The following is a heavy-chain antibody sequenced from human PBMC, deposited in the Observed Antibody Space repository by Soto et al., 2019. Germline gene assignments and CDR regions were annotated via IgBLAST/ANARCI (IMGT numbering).Heavy chain of an antibody. CDR3: ATGKYYYVSGTQPYYYYGMDV. D-gene: IGHD3-10*01. CDR2: IYPGDSDT. V-gene: IGHV5-51*01. Sequence: GESLKISCKGSGYSFTSYWIGWVRQMPGKGLEWMGIIYPGDSDTRYSPSFQGQVTISADKSISTAYLQWSSLKASDTAMYYCATGKYYYVSGTQPYYYYGMDVWGQRTTVTVSS. CDR1: GYSFTSYW. J-gene: IGHJ6*02.